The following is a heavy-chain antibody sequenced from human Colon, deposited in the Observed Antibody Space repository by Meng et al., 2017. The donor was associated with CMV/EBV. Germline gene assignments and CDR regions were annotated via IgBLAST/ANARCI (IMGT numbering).Heavy chain of an antibody. J-gene: IGHJ6*02. V-gene: IGHV3-9*01. Sequence: SLKIPCAASGFTFDDHAMHWVRQVPGKGPEWVAGITWNSETIAYGDSVKGRFTVSRDNAKTALYLQMNSLRSEDTALYDCAKDVGANFFYGLDVWGQGTTVTVSS. CDR3: AKDVGANFFYGLDV. CDR1: GFTFDDHA. D-gene: IGHD1-26*01. CDR2: ITWNSETI.